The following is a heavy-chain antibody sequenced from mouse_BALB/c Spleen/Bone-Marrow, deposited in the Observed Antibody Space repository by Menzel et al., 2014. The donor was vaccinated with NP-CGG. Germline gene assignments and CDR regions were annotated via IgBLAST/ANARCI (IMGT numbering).Heavy chain of an antibody. Sequence: VQLQQSGAELVKPGASVKLSCTASGFNIKDTYMHWVKQRPEQGLEWIGRTDPANGNTKYDPKFQGKATITADTSSNTAYLQLSSLTSEDTAVYYCAYKSLLRLCYFDYWGQGTTLTVSS. J-gene: IGHJ2*01. CDR3: AYKSLLRLCYFDY. D-gene: IGHD1-2*01. CDR1: GFNIKDTY. V-gene: IGHV14-3*02. CDR2: TDPANGNT.